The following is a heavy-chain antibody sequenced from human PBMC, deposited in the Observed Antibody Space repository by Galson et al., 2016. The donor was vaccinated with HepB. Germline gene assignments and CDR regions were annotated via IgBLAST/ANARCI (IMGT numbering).Heavy chain of an antibody. CDR1: GLTFSTSA. Sequence: SLRLSCAASGLTFSTSAMSWVRQAPGQGLEWVSAISSTSHSKYYAASVKGRSTISRDNAKNTLFLQMDSIKIDDTAEYYGAKGWSGPDSWGQGTLVTVSS. CDR3: AKGWSGPDS. CDR2: ISSTSHSK. J-gene: IGHJ4*02. V-gene: IGHV3-23*01. D-gene: IGHD3-3*01.